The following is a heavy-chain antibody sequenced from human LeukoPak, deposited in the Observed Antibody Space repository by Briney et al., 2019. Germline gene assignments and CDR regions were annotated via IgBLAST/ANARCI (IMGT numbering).Heavy chain of an antibody. D-gene: IGHD3-10*01. J-gene: IGHJ6*02. CDR1: GGSFSGYY. CDR2: INHSGST. Sequence: KTSETLSLTCAVHGGSFSGYYWSWIRRPPGKGLEWIGEINHSGSTNYNPSLKSRVTISVDTSKNQFSLKLSSVTAADTAVYYCARTGYMVRGVIRYYYGMDVWGQGTTVTVSS. CDR3: ARTGYMVRGVIRYYYGMDV. V-gene: IGHV4-34*01.